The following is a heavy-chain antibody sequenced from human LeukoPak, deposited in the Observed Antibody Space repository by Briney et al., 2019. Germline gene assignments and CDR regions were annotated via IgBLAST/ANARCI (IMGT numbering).Heavy chain of an antibody. V-gene: IGHV4-61*02. J-gene: IGHJ5*02. Sequence: RSSQTLSLTCTVSGGSISSGSYYWSWIRQPAGKGLEWIGRMYTSGSTNYNPSLKSRVTISVDTSKNQFSLKLSSVTAADTAVYYCARGIRGVMGNWFDPWGQGTLVTVSS. D-gene: IGHD3-10*01. CDR2: MYTSGST. CDR3: ARGIRGVMGNWFDP. CDR1: GGSISSGSYY.